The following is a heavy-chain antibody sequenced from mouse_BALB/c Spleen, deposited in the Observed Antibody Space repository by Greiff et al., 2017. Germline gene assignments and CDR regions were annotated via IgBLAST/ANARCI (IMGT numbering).Heavy chain of an antibody. CDR2: IWSGGST. V-gene: IGHV2-2*02. CDR1: GFSLTSYG. Sequence: VQLVESGPGLVQPSQSLSITCTVSGFSLTSYGVHWVRQSPGKGLEWLGVIWSGGSTDYNAAFISRLSISKDNSKSQVFFKMNSLQANDTAIYYCASPIGTKGYAMDYWGQGTSVTVSS. D-gene: IGHD2-14*01. J-gene: IGHJ4*01. CDR3: ASPIGTKGYAMDY.